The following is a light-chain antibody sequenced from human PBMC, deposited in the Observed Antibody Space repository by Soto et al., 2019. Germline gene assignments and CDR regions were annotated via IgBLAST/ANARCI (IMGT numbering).Light chain of an antibody. V-gene: IGKV1-39*01. J-gene: IGKJ1*01. CDR3: QQSYSTPWT. Sequence: DIQMTQSPSSLSASVGDRVTITCRASQSISSYLNWYQQKPGKAPQLLLYAASSLQSGVPSRFSGGGSGTDFTLTISSLQPEDFATYYCQQSYSTPWTFGQGTKVEIK. CDR2: AAS. CDR1: QSISSY.